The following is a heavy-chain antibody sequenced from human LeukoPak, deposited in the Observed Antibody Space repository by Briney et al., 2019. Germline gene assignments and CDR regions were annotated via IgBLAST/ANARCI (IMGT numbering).Heavy chain of an antibody. V-gene: IGHV1-46*01. CDR2: INPSGGST. D-gene: IGHD6-13*01. CDR3: ARDVIAAAGTFDY. J-gene: IGHJ4*02. Sequence: ASVRVSCKASGYTFTSYYMHWVRQAPGQGLEWMGIINPSGGSTSYAQKFQGRATMTRDTSTSTVYMELSSLRSEDTAVYYCARDVIAAAGTFDYWGQGTLVTVSS. CDR1: GYTFTSYY.